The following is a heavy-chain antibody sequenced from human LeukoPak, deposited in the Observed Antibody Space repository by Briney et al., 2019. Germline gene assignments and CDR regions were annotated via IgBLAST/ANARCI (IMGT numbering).Heavy chain of an antibody. Sequence: SETLSLTCAVYRGSFSGYYWRWIRQPPGKGLEWIGEINQSGSTNYNPSLKSRVTMSVDTSKNQVSLSLSSMTAADTADYYCATPNSGRFYYLDYWGQGILVTVSS. J-gene: IGHJ4*02. CDR2: INQSGST. D-gene: IGHD1-26*01. V-gene: IGHV4-34*01. CDR3: ATPNSGRFYYLDY. CDR1: RGSFSGYY.